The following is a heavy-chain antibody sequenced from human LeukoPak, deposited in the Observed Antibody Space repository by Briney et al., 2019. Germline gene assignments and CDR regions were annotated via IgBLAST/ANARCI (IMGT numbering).Heavy chain of an antibody. D-gene: IGHD6-19*01. V-gene: IGHV4-39*07. CDR2: IYYSGST. CDR3: ARIVGGWTYYFDY. CDR1: GGSISSTSYY. Sequence: SETLSLTCIVSGGSISSTSYYWGWLRQPPGKGLEWIGSIYYSGSTYYNPSLKSRVTISVDTSKNQFSLKLTSVTAADTAVYYCARIVGGWTYYFDYWGQGTLVTVSS. J-gene: IGHJ4*02.